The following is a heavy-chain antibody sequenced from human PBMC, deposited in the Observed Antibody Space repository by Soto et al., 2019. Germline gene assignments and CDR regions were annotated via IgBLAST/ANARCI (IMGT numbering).Heavy chain of an antibody. CDR3: ARGFSGYYGFDY. V-gene: IGHV3-74*01. Sequence: EVQLVESGGGPAQFGGSLRLSCAASGFTFSNYWMHWVRQVPGKGLVWVSRIKGDETSTGYADSVMGRFTIFRDNVKNPLYLQMNSLGAEYTAVYYCARGFSGYYGFDYWGQGTLVTVSS. D-gene: IGHD5-12*01. J-gene: IGHJ4*02. CDR2: IKGDETST. CDR1: GFTFSNYW.